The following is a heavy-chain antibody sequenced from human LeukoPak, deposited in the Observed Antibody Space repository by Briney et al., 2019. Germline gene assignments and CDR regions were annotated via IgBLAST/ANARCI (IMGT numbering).Heavy chain of an antibody. Sequence: GGPLRLSCAASGFTFSSYWIHWVRQAPGKGLVWVSRIKSDGSSTSYADSVQGRFTISRDNAKNTLYLQMNSLRAEDTAVYYCARDNNSWFDPWGQGTLVTVSS. V-gene: IGHV3-74*01. J-gene: IGHJ5*02. CDR1: GFTFSSYW. CDR3: ARDNNSWFDP. CDR2: IKSDGSST.